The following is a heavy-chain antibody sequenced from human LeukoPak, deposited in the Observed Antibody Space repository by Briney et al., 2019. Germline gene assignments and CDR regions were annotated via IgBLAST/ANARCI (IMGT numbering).Heavy chain of an antibody. V-gene: IGHV3-48*04. CDR1: GFTFSSYS. D-gene: IGHD5-18*01. J-gene: IGHJ6*03. CDR2: ISSSSSTI. Sequence: GGSLSLSCAVSGFTFSSYSLNWVRQAQGKGREWVLYISSSSSTIYYADPVRGRFTISRDNAKNSLYLKMNSLRAEDTAVHYCARDPPYSYGPQGLYYYYMDVWGKGTTVTVSS. CDR3: ARDPPYSYGPQGLYYYYMDV.